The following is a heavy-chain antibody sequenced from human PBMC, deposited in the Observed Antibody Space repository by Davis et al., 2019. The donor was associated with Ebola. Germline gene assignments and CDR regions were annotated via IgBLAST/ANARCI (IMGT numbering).Heavy chain of an antibody. CDR1: GFTVSSNY. CDR2: IYSGGNT. Sequence: PGGSLRLSCAASGFTVSSNYMNWVRQAPGKGLEWVSVIYSGGNTYYADSVKGRFTISRDTSRNTLYLQMNSLRADDTAVYYCARESTSYYGMDVWGQGTTVSVSS. D-gene: IGHD5/OR15-5a*01. CDR3: ARESTSYYGMDV. J-gene: IGHJ6*02. V-gene: IGHV3-53*05.